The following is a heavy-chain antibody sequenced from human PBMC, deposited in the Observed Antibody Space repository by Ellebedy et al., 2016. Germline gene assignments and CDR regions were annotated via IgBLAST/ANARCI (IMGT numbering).Heavy chain of an antibody. CDR2: ISSSSSYI. Sequence: GESLKISXATSGFTFSSYILNWVRQAPGKGLEWVSFISSSSSYIYYADSVKGRFTISRDNAKNSLYLQMNSLRAEDTAVYYCARLGGAAADSYYFDYWGQGTLVTVSS. J-gene: IGHJ4*02. CDR1: GFTFSSYI. V-gene: IGHV3-21*01. CDR3: ARLGGAAADSYYFDY. D-gene: IGHD6-13*01.